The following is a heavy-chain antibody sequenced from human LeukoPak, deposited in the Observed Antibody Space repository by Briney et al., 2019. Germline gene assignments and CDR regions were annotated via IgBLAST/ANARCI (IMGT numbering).Heavy chain of an antibody. D-gene: IGHD6-19*01. J-gene: IGHJ4*02. Sequence: SGGSLRLSCAATGLGVSSNFMSWVRQAPGKGLEWVSVIYGGGSTYYADSVKGRFTISRDTPKNTLYLQMNSLRVEDTAVYYCASWPVGWYGEDSWGQGTLVTVSS. CDR3: ASWPVGWYGEDS. CDR2: IYGGGST. CDR1: GLGVSSNF. V-gene: IGHV3-53*01.